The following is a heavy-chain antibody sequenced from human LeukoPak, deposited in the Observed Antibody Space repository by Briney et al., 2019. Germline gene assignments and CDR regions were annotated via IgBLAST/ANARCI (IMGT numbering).Heavy chain of an antibody. Sequence: SETLSLTCTVSGGSISSYYWSWIRQPPGKGLEWIGYIYYSGSTNYNPSLKSRVTISVDTSKNQFSLKLSSVTAADTAVYYCARTEIAAAAGFDYWGQGTLVTVSS. V-gene: IGHV4-59*08. J-gene: IGHJ4*02. CDR1: GGSISSYY. CDR2: IYYSGST. CDR3: ARTEIAAAAGFDY. D-gene: IGHD6-13*01.